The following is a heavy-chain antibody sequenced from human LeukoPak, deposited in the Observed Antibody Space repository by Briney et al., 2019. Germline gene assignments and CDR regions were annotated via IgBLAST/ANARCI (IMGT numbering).Heavy chain of an antibody. CDR3: ARGGRYMSASWYRSVYYYMDV. V-gene: IGHV4-34*01. CDR2: ITYRGSG. CDR1: NGFDSYY. D-gene: IGHD6-13*01. J-gene: IGHJ6*03. Sequence: SETLSLTCAVYNGFDSYYMTIVRQPPGKGLEWVGEITYRGSGNYNPSLKGRATISINVSQRQFSLSLRSVTAADTAVYFCARGGRYMSASWYRSVYYYMDVWGKGTTVTVSS.